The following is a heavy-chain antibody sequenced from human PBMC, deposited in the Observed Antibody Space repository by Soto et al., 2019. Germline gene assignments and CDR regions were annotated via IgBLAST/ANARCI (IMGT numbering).Heavy chain of an antibody. CDR3: ARDGQLVINYFDY. J-gene: IGHJ4*02. D-gene: IGHD6-13*01. CDR2: IKQDGSEK. CDR1: GFTFSSYW. V-gene: IGHV3-7*01. Sequence: GGSLRLSCAASGFTFSSYWMSWVRQAPGKGLEWVANIKQDGSEKYYVDSVRGRFTISRDNAKNSLYLQMNSLRAEDTAVYYCARDGQLVINYFDYWGQGTLVTVSS.